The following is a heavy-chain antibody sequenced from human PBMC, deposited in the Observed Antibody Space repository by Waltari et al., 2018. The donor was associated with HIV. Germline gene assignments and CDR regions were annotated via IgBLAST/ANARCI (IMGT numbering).Heavy chain of an antibody. CDR2: IYYSGST. J-gene: IGHJ6*02. V-gene: IGHV4-30-4*01. CDR1: GGSISSGDYY. D-gene: IGHD2-2*01. CDR3: ARAGSVFGTSPYGMDV. Sequence: QVQLQESGPGLVKPSQTLSLTCTVSGGSISSGDYYWSWIRQPPGKGLEWIGYIYYSGSTYYNPSLNSRVTISVDTSKNQFSLKLSSVSAADTAVYYCARAGSVFGTSPYGMDVWGQGTTVTVSS.